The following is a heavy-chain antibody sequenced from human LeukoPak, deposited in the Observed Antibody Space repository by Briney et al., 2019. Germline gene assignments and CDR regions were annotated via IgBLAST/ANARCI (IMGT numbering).Heavy chain of an antibody. CDR2: INHSGST. D-gene: IGHD6-19*01. J-gene: IGHJ6*03. V-gene: IGHV4-34*01. CDR3: ARDGSGWSYYYMDV. CDR1: GGSFSGYY. Sequence: PSETLSLTCAVYGGSFSGYYWSWIRQPPGKGLEWIGEINHSGSTNYNPSLKSRVTISVDTSKNQFSLKLSSVTAADTAVYYCARDGSGWSYYYMDVWGKGTTVTISS.